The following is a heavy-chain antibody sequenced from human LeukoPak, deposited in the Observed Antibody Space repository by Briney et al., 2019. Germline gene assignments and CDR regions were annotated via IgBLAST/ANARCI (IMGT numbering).Heavy chain of an antibody. V-gene: IGHV5-51*01. Sequence: GESLKISCKGSGYSFTSYWIGWVRQLPGKGLEWMGIIYPGDSDTRYSPSFQGQVTISADKSISTAYLQWSSLKASDTAMYYCARHRLIAVDEFDYWGQGTLVTVSS. CDR1: GYSFTSYW. CDR3: ARHRLIAVDEFDY. J-gene: IGHJ4*02. CDR2: IYPGDSDT. D-gene: IGHD6-19*01.